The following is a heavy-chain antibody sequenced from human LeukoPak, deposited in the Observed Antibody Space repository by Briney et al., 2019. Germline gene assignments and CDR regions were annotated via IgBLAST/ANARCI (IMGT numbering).Heavy chain of an antibody. D-gene: IGHD2-15*01. CDR3: AKDRRYCSGGSCYLFFDY. CDR1: GFTFSSYA. J-gene: IGHJ4*02. Sequence: TGGSLRLSCAASGFTFSSYAMSWVRQAPGKGLEWVSAISGSGGSTYYADSVKGRFTISRDNSKNTLYLQMNSLRAEDTAVYYCAKDRRYCSGGSCYLFFDYWGQGTLVTVSS. V-gene: IGHV3-23*01. CDR2: ISGSGGST.